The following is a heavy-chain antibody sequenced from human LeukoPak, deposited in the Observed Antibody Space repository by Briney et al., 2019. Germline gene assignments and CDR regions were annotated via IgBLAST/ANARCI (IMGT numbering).Heavy chain of an antibody. CDR1: GGSMSSSSYY. J-gene: IGHJ4*02. D-gene: IGHD3-22*01. CDR3: ARVKAPYYYDSSGYYYGERTNPEFDY. V-gene: IGHV4-61*01. Sequence: SETLSLTCTVSGGSMSSSSYYWSWIRQPPGKGLEWMGYIYYSGSTNYNPSLKSRVTISVDTSKNQFSLKLSSVTAADTAVYYCARVKAPYYYDSSGYYYGERTNPEFDYWGQGTLVTVSS. CDR2: IYYSGST.